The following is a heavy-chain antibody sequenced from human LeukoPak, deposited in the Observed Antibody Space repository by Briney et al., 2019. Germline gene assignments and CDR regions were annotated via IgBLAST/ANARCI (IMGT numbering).Heavy chain of an antibody. CDR3: ARDSARNRDGYNYGEFDY. D-gene: IGHD5-24*01. J-gene: IGHJ4*02. CDR2: INSSRSYI. CDR1: AFNFSSYS. Sequence: PGGSLRLSCAASAFNFSSYSMNWVRQAPGKGLEWVASINSSRSYIYYADSVKGRFTISRDNAKNSLYLQMNSLRAEDTAVYYCARDSARNRDGYNYGEFDYWGQGTLVTVSS. V-gene: IGHV3-21*01.